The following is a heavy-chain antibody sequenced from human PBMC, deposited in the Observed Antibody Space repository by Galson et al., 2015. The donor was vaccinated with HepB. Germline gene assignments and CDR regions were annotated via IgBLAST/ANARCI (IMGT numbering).Heavy chain of an antibody. D-gene: IGHD3-3*01. CDR1: GFTFSSYA. J-gene: IGHJ6*03. CDR2: ISGSGGST. V-gene: IGHV3-23*01. CDR3: AKVLGRDFWSGYYTVLRGGTSDSSIGV. Sequence: SLRLSCAASGFTFSSYAMTWVRQAPGKGLEWVSGISGSGGSTNYAVSVKGRFIVSRDNSKNTLYLQMNSLRAEDTAVYYCAKVLGRDFWSGYYTVLRGGTSDSSIGVWGKGTTVTVSS.